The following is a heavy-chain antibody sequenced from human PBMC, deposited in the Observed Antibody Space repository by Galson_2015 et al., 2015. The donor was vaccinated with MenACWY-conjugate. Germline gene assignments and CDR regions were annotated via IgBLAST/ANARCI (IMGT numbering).Heavy chain of an antibody. CDR1: GGSISSSSYY. CDR3: ARPGGGVGATFDY. V-gene: IGHV4-39*01. D-gene: IGHD1-26*01. Sequence: ETLSLTCTVSGGSISSSSYYWGWIRQPPGKGLEWIGSIYYSGSTYYNPSLKSRVTISVDTSKNQFSLKLSSVTAADTAVYYCARPGGGVGATFDYWGQGTLVTVSS. J-gene: IGHJ4*02. CDR2: IYYSGST.